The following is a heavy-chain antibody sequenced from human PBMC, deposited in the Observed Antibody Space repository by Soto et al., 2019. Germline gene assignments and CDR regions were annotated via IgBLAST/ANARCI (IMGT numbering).Heavy chain of an antibody. CDR1: GYTFTSYA. V-gene: IGHV1-3*01. Sequence: ASVKVSCKASGYTFTSYAMHWVRQAPGQRLEWMGWINAGNGNTKYSQKFQGRVTITRDTSASTAYMELSSLRSEDTAVYYCAREGGYSGFEWEFYFYHRGQGNLVPVLS. CDR2: INAGNGNT. D-gene: IGHD5-12*01. CDR3: AREGGYSGFEWEFYFYH. J-gene: IGHJ4*02.